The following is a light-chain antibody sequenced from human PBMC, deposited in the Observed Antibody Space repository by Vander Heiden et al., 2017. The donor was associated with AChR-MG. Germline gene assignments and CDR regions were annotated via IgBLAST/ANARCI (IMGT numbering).Light chain of an antibody. CDR2: EVS. CDR3: CSYAGSSTDWV. V-gene: IGLV2-23*02. J-gene: IGLJ3*02. CDR1: SSDVGSYNL. Sequence: QSPLTQPASVSGSPGQSITISCTGTSSDVGSYNLVSWYQQHPGKAPKLMIYEVSKRPSGVSNRFSGSKSGNTASLTISGLQAEDEADYYCCSYAGSSTDWVFGGGTKLTVL.